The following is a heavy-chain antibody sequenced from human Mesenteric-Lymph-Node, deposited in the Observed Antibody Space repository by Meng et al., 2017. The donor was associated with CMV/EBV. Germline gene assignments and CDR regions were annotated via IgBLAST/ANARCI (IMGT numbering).Heavy chain of an antibody. CDR3: ASAAGYSSSWYPWDY. J-gene: IGHJ4*02. CDR2: MNPNSGNT. V-gene: IGHV1-8*01. CDR1: GYTFTGYD. D-gene: IGHD6-13*01. Sequence: ASVKVSCKASGYTFTGYDINWVRQATGQGLEWMGWMNPNSGNTGYAQKFQGRVTMTRNTSISTAYMELSSLRSEDTAVYYCASAAGYSSSWYPWDYWGQGTLVTVSS.